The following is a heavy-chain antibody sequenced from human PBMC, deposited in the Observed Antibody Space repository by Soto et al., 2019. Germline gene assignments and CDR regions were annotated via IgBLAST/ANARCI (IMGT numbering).Heavy chain of an antibody. J-gene: IGHJ5*02. V-gene: IGHV1-3*01. D-gene: IGHD2-15*01. CDR1: GYTFTSYA. CDR2: INAGNGNT. Sequence: ASVKVSFKASGYTFTSYAMHWVRQAPGQRLEWMGWINAGNGNTKYSQKFQGRVTITRDTSASTAYMELSSLRSEDTAVYYCARAQGYCSGGSCYEWFDPWGQGTLVTVSS. CDR3: ARAQGYCSGGSCYEWFDP.